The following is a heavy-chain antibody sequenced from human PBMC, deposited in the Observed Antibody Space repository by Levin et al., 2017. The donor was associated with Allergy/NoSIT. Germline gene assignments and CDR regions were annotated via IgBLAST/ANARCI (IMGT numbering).Heavy chain of an antibody. V-gene: IGHV3-23*01. CDR2: ITNSTDRT. J-gene: IGHJ4*02. Sequence: LSLTCVASGFTFSNYAMNWVRQAPGKGLEWVSFITNSTDRTLYADSVKGRFTISRDNSKNALYRQMNSLRVDDTAVYYCAGVDCARDKGHSPAYWGQGTLVTVSS. CDR3: AGVDCARDKGHSPAY. CDR1: GFTFSNYA. D-gene: IGHD2-21*02.